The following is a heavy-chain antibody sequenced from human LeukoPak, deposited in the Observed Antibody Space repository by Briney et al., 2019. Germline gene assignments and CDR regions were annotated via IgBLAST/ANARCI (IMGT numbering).Heavy chain of an antibody. Sequence: GGSLRLSCAASGFTFSSYWMNWVRQAPGKGLEWVANIKQDGSEIHYVGSVRGRFTISRDNAKDSPYLQMNSLRAEDTAVYYCVRDLYGGDDHWGQGTLVTVSS. J-gene: IGHJ5*02. CDR1: GFTFSSYW. CDR2: IKQDGSEI. V-gene: IGHV3-7*04. CDR3: VRDLYGGDDH. D-gene: IGHD3-16*01.